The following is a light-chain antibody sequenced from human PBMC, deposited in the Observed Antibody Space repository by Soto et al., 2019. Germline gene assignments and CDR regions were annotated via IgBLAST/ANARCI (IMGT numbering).Light chain of an antibody. CDR2: DVS. J-gene: IGKJ5*01. V-gene: IGKV3-11*01. Sequence: EVVMTQSPANLSVSPGVGATLSCWASQPVSDKLAWYQQKPGQAPRLLIYDVSNRATGIPARFSGSGSGTDFTLTISSLEPEDFAIYYCQQRNYWQVTFGQGTRLEIK. CDR3: QQRNYWQVT. CDR1: QPVSDK.